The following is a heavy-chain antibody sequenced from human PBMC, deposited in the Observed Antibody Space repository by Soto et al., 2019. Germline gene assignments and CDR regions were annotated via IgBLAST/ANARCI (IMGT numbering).Heavy chain of an antibody. CDR1: GYTFTSYY. CDR3: ARDTYSSSWPDGSYYFDY. J-gene: IGHJ4*02. D-gene: IGHD6-13*01. CDR2: INPSGGST. V-gene: IGHV1-46*03. Sequence: GASVKVSCKASGYTFTSYYMHWVRQAPGQGLEWMGIINPSGGSTSYAQEFQGRVTMTRDTSTSTVYMELSSLRSEDTAVYYCARDTYSSSWPDGSYYFDYWGQGTLVTVSS.